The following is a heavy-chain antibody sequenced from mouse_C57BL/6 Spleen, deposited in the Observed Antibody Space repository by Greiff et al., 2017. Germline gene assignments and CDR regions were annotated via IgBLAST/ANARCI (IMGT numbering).Heavy chain of an antibody. CDR1: GFTFSDYY. J-gene: IGHJ3*01. Sequence: EVKLVESEGGLVQPGSSMKLSCTASGFTFSDYYMAWVRQVPEKGLEWVANINYDGSSTYYLDSLKSRFIISRDNAKNILYLQMSSLKSEDTATYYCARGMGRLIPANHAWFAYWGQGTLVTVSA. CDR3: ARGMGRLIPANHAWFAY. D-gene: IGHD2-3*01. CDR2: INYDGSST. V-gene: IGHV5-16*01.